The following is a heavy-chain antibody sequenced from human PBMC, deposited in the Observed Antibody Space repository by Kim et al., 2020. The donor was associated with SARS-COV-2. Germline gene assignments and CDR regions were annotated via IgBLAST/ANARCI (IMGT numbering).Heavy chain of an antibody. CDR3: ARLRSSGWAGGRWFHP. J-gene: IGHJ5*02. D-gene: IGHD6-19*01. V-gene: IGHV3-11*06. CDR1: GFTFSDYY. Sequence: GGSLRLSCAASGFTFSDYYMSWIRQTPGKGLEWVSYISSSSSYTNYADSVKGRFTISRDNAKNSLYLQMNSLRAEDTAVYYCARLRSSGWAGGRWFHPWGQGTLVTVSS. CDR2: ISSSSSYT.